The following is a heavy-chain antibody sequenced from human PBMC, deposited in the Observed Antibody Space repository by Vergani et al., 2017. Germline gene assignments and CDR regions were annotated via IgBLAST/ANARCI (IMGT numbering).Heavy chain of an antibody. Sequence: QVQLQESGPGLVKPSETLTLTCDVSDSSIMTNPYWGWFRQSPGKGLEWIGCIHHSGDTHYNSSLKSRVSISIVSSSKFSLSQTSVTAADTAIYYCARHRGSGGFFPSSYFCGMDFWGHGTTVTVSS. CDR3: ARHRGSGGFFPSSYFCGMDF. V-gene: IGHV4-38-2*01. D-gene: IGHD3-10*01. J-gene: IGHJ6*02. CDR1: DSSIMTNPY. CDR2: IHHSGDT.